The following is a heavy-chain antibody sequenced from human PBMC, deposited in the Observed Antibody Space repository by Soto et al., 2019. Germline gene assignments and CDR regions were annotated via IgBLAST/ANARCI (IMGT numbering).Heavy chain of an antibody. V-gene: IGHV3-9*01. CDR1: GFTFDDYA. J-gene: IGHJ6*03. CDR3: AKDRVEYSSSSVLGYYYYYMDV. D-gene: IGHD6-6*01. Sequence: EVQLVESGGGLVQPGRSLRLSCAASGFTFDDYAMHWVRQAPGKGLGWVSGISWNSGSIGYADSVKGRFTISRDNAKNSLYLQMNSLRAEDTALYYCAKDRVEYSSSSVLGYYYYYMDVWGKGTTVTVSS. CDR2: ISWNSGSI.